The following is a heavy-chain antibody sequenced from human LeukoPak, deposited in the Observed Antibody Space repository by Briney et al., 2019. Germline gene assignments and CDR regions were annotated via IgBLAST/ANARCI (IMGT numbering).Heavy chain of an antibody. J-gene: IGHJ6*04. Sequence: TGGSLRLSCAASGFTFSSYAMHWVRQAPSKGLEWVAVISYDGSNKYYADSVKGRFTISRDNSKNTLYVQMNSLRGEDTAVYYCARGAWKGYCSGGSCYALLNLDVWGKGTTVTVSS. CDR1: GFTFSSYA. V-gene: IGHV3-30*01. CDR2: ISYDGSNK. D-gene: IGHD2-15*01. CDR3: ARGAWKGYCSGGSCYALLNLDV.